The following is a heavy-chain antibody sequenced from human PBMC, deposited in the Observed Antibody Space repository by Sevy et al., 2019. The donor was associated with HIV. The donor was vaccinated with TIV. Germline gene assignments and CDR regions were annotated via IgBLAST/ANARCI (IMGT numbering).Heavy chain of an antibody. J-gene: IGHJ6*02. V-gene: IGHV3-15*01. CDR1: GFTFSNAW. CDR2: IKSKTDGGTT. Sequence: GGSLRLSCTASGFTFSNAWMSWVRQAPGKGLEWVGRIKSKTDGGTTDYVAPVKGRFTISRDDSKNTLFLQMNSLKTEDTAVYYCSTDPIIVLLVTDGMDVWGQGTTVTVSS. D-gene: IGHD2-8*02. CDR3: STDPIIVLLVTDGMDV.